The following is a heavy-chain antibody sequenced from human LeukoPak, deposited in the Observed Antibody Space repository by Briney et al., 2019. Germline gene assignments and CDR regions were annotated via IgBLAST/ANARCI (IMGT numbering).Heavy chain of an antibody. CDR1: GFTFSNYW. J-gene: IGHJ4*02. D-gene: IGHD3-9*01. V-gene: IGHV3-7*01. Sequence: GGSLRLSCAASGFTFSNYWVSWVRQAPGKGLEWVANIKQDGSEKYYVDSVKGRFTISRDNAKNSLYLQMNSLRAEDTAVYYCARSGWYYDILTGFDYWGQGTLVTVSS. CDR3: ARSGWYYDILTGFDY. CDR2: IKQDGSEK.